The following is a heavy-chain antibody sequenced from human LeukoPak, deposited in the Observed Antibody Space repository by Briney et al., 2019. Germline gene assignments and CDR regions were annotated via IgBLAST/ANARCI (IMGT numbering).Heavy chain of an antibody. V-gene: IGHV3-30-3*01. CDR1: GFTFSSYA. D-gene: IGHD3-22*01. CDR3: ARDRDYDSSGYYYD. CDR2: ISYDGSNK. J-gene: IGHJ4*02. Sequence: PGGSLRLSCAASGFTFSSYAMHWVRQAPGKGLEWVAVISYDGSNKYYADSVKGRFTISRDNSKNTLYLQMNGLRAEDTAVYYCARDRDYDSSGYYYDWGQGTLVTVSS.